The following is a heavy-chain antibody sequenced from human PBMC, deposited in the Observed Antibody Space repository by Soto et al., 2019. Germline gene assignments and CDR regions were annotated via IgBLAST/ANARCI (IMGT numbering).Heavy chain of an antibody. D-gene: IGHD6-19*01. Sequence: GALRLSCAASGFTFSSSWMHWVRQAPGKGLVWVSRINSGASTTNYADSVKGRFTISRDNAKNTLYLQMDSLTAEDTAVYYCARGPSGWFGYDYWGQGTVVTVSS. CDR1: GFTFSSSW. CDR3: ARGPSGWFGYDY. V-gene: IGHV3-74*01. J-gene: IGHJ4*02. CDR2: INSGASTT.